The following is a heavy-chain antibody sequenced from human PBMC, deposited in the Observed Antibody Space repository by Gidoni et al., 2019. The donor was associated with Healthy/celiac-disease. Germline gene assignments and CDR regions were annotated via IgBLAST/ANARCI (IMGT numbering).Heavy chain of an antibody. Sequence: QVQLQQWGAGLLKPSEPLSLTCAVYGGSFSGYYWSWIRQPPGKGLEWIGEINHSGSTNYNPSLKSRVTISVDTSKNQFSLKLSSVTAADTAVYYCARGRVLWFGELLCLFDPWGQGTLVTVSS. V-gene: IGHV4-34*01. CDR2: INHSGST. D-gene: IGHD3-10*01. CDR1: GGSFSGYY. CDR3: ARGRVLWFGELLCLFDP. J-gene: IGHJ5*02.